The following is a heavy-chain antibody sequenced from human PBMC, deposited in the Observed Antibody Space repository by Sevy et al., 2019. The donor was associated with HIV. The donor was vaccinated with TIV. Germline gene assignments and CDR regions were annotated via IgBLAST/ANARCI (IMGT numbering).Heavy chain of an antibody. Sequence: GGSLRLSCAASGFTFSSYAMHWVRQAPGKGLEWVAVVSYDGSNKYYADSVKGRFTISRDNSKNTLYLQMNSLRAEDTAVYYCARAPTFEDRVWFGRLYGMDVWGQGTTVTVSS. CDR3: ARAPTFEDRVWFGRLYGMDV. CDR1: GFTFSSYA. J-gene: IGHJ6*02. CDR2: VSYDGSNK. V-gene: IGHV3-30*04. D-gene: IGHD3-10*01.